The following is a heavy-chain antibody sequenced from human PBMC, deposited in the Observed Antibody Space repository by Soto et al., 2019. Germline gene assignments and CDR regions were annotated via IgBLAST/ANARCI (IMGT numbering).Heavy chain of an antibody. J-gene: IGHJ4*02. V-gene: IGHV3-23*01. CDR3: AKAPKIIVVITFFDY. CDR2: ISGGGDST. Sequence: PGGSLRLSCAASGFTFSSYAMSWVRQAPGKGLEWVSVISGGGDSTYYADSVKGRFTISRDNSKNTLYLQMNSLRAEDTAVYYCAKAPKIIVVITFFDYWGQGTLVTVSS. D-gene: IGHD3-22*01. CDR1: GFTFSSYA.